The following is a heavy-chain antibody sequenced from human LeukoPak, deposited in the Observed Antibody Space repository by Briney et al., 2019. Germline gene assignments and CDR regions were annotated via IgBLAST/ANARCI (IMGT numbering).Heavy chain of an antibody. CDR1: GFTFSSYA. Sequence: QPGGSLRLSCAASGFTFSSYAMSWVRQTPGKGLEWVSAIGGSGGSTYYADSVKGRFTISRDNSKNTLYLQMNSLGAEDTAVYYCARVSYYDSSGYYFLSYVDYWGQGTLVTVSS. CDR2: IGGSGGST. V-gene: IGHV3-23*01. CDR3: ARVSYYDSSGYYFLSYVDY. J-gene: IGHJ4*02. D-gene: IGHD3-22*01.